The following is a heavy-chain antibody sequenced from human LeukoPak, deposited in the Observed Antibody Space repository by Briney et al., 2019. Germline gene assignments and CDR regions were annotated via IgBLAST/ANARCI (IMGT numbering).Heavy chain of an antibody. V-gene: IGHV4-59*01. Sequence: PSETLSLTCTVSGGSISSYYWSWIRQPPGKGLEWIGYIYNRGSTNYNPSLKSRVTISVDTSKNQFSLKLSSVTAADTAVYYCARAQYSSSWSFFDSWGQGTLVTVSS. D-gene: IGHD6-13*01. CDR3: ARAQYSSSWSFFDS. CDR1: GGSISSYY. J-gene: IGHJ4*02. CDR2: IYNRGST.